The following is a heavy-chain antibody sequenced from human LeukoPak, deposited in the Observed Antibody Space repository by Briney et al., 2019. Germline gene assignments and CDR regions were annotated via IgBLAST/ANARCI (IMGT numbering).Heavy chain of an antibody. D-gene: IGHD3-10*01. CDR2: INPSGCST. Sequence: ASVKVSCKASGYTFTTYYVHWVRQAPGQGLEWMGFINPSGCSTSYAQKFQGRVTMTRVTSTSTVYMELSSLRSEDTAVYYCARNVDSGLDYWGQGTLVTVSS. CDR3: ARNVDSGLDY. CDR1: GYTFTTYY. J-gene: IGHJ4*02. V-gene: IGHV1-46*03.